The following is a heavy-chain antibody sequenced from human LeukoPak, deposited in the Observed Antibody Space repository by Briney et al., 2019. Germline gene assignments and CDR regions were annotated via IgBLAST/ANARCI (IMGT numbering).Heavy chain of an antibody. D-gene: IGHD3-3*01. CDR1: GGSFSGYY. Sequence: SETLSLTCAVYGGSFSGYYWSWIRQPPGKGLEWIGEINHSGSTNYNPSLKSRVTISVDTSKNQFSLKLSSVTAADTAVYYCARAVVLRFLKWLNPSDYWGQGTLVTVSS. J-gene: IGHJ4*02. CDR3: ARAVVLRFLKWLNPSDY. V-gene: IGHV4-34*01. CDR2: INHSGST.